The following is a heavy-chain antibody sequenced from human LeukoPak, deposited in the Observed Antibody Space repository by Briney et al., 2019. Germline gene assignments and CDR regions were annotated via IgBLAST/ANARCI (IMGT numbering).Heavy chain of an antibody. V-gene: IGHV4-34*01. Sequence: SETLSLTCAVSGGSFSAYYWSWIRQSPVKGLEWIGQINHSGSTYYNPSLKSRVPISVDTSKNQFSLKLSSVTAADTAVYYCARDSSGWYRDYWGQGTLVTVSS. J-gene: IGHJ4*02. CDR3: ARDSSGWYRDY. CDR2: INHSGST. D-gene: IGHD6-19*01. CDR1: GGSFSAYY.